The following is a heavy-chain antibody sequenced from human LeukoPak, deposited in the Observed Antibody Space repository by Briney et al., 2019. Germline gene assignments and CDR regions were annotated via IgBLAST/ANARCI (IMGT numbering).Heavy chain of an antibody. D-gene: IGHD3-10*01. V-gene: IGHV3-30*02. J-gene: IGHJ4*02. CDR1: GFTFSNYG. CDR3: ARIPYYGSGSYYPRLLRYFDY. Sequence: GGSLRLSCAASGFTFSNYGIHWVRQAPGKGLEWVAFIRFDGRNKYYADSVQGRFTISRDNSKNTLYLHVNSLRPEDTAVYYCARIPYYGSGSYYPRLLRYFDYWGQGTLVTVSS. CDR2: IRFDGRNK.